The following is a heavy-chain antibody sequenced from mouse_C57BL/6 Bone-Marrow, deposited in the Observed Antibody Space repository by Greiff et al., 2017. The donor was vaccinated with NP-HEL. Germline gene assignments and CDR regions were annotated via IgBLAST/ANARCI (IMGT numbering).Heavy chain of an antibody. J-gene: IGHJ2*01. Sequence: DVKLQESGTVLARPGASVKMSCKTSGYTFTSYWMHWVKQRPGQGLEWIGAIYPGNSDPSYNQKFKGKAKLPAVTSASTAYMERSSLTNEDSEVYYCTRGSFITTVVIDYWGQGTTLTVSS. D-gene: IGHD1-1*01. V-gene: IGHV1-5*01. CDR1: GYTFTSYW. CDR3: TRGSFITTVVIDY. CDR2: IYPGNSDP.